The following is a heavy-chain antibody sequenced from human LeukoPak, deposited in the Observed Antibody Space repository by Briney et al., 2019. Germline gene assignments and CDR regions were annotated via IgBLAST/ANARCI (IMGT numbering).Heavy chain of an antibody. V-gene: IGHV3-43*02. D-gene: IGHD2-2*01. CDR1: GFTFDDYA. Sequence: PGGSLRLSCAASGFTFDDYAMHWVRQAPGKGLEWFSLISGDGGSTYYADSVKGRFTISRDNSKNSLYLQMNSLRTEDTALYYCAKDYVVVPAANSIAAAGTNVLDYWGQGTLVTVSS. J-gene: IGHJ4*02. CDR3: AKDYVVVPAANSIAAAGTNVLDY. CDR2: ISGDGGST.